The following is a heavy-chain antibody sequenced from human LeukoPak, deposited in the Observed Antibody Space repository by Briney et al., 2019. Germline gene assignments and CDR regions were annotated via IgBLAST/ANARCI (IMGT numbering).Heavy chain of an antibody. J-gene: IGHJ6*03. CDR1: GFTFSDYY. D-gene: IGHD3-9*01. CDR3: ARDGVLRYFDYYYYYMDV. Sequence: GGSLRLSCAASGFTFSDYYMSWIRQAPGKGLEWVSYISSSGTTIYNADSVKGRFTISRDNAKNSLFLQMNSLRAEDTAVYYCARDGVLRYFDYYYYYMDVWGKGTTVTISS. CDR2: ISSSGTTI. V-gene: IGHV3-11*01.